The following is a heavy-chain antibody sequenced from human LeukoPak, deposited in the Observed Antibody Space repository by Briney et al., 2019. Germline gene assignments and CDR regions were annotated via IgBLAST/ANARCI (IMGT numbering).Heavy chain of an antibody. CDR1: GFTFSSYG. Sequence: GGSLRLSCAASGFTFSSYGMHWVRQAPGKGLEWVAFIRYDGSNKYYADSVKGRFTISRDNSKNTLYLQMNSLRAEDMALYYCAKDFYYDSSGFDYWGQGTLVTVSS. CDR2: IRYDGSNK. CDR3: AKDFYYDSSGFDY. V-gene: IGHV3-30*02. J-gene: IGHJ4*02. D-gene: IGHD3-22*01.